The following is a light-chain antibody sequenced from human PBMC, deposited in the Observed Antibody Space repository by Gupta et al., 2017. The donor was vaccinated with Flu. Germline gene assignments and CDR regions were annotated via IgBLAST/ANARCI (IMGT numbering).Light chain of an antibody. J-gene: IGKJ1*01. V-gene: IGKV1-5*03. Sequence: SISSYLAWYQQKPGKAPKLLIYKASSLESGVPSRFSGSGSGTEFTLTISSLQPDDFATYYCQQYNSYSATFGQGTKVEIK. CDR1: SISSY. CDR3: QQYNSYSAT. CDR2: KAS.